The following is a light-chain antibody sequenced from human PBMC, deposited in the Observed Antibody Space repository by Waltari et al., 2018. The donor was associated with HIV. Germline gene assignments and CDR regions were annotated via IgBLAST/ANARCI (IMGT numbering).Light chain of an antibody. CDR1: SSDVGSYNL. J-gene: IGLJ1*01. Sequence: QSALTQPASVSGSPGQSITISCTGTSSDVGSYNLVSWYQQHPGKAPKLLVYEVSKRPSGVSNRFSGSKSGNTASLTISGLQAEDEAEYYCCSYADSPPYVFGTGTKVTVL. CDR3: CSYADSPPYV. CDR2: EVS. V-gene: IGLV2-23*02.